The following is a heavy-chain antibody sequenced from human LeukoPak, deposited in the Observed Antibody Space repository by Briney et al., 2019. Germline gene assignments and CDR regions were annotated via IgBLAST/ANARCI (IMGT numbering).Heavy chain of an antibody. D-gene: IGHD6-19*01. Sequence: SSETLSLTCTVSGGSISSYYWSWIRQPPGKGLEWIGYVYYSGSTNYNPSLKSRVTISVDTPKNQFSLKLSSVTAADTAVYYCARGVAVAGHTYFDYWGQGTLVTVSS. J-gene: IGHJ4*02. CDR2: VYYSGST. V-gene: IGHV4-59*01. CDR3: ARGVAVAGHTYFDY. CDR1: GGSISSYY.